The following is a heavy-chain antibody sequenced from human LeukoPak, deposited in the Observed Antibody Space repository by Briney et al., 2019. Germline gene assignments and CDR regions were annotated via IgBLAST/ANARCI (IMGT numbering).Heavy chain of an antibody. Sequence: PSETLPLTCTVSGGSISSSSYYWGWIRQPPGKGLEWIGSIYYSGSTYYNPSLKSRVTISVDTSKNQFSLKLSSVTAADTAVYYCARHSPVGDFGVVGYWGQGTLVTVSS. D-gene: IGHD3-3*01. CDR2: IYYSGST. CDR1: GGSISSSSYY. V-gene: IGHV4-39*01. J-gene: IGHJ4*02. CDR3: ARHSPVGDFGVVGY.